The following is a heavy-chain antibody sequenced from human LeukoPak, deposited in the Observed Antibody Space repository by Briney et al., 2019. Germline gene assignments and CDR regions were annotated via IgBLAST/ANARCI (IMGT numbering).Heavy chain of an antibody. CDR2: IYYSGST. V-gene: IGHV4-39*01. Sequence: SETLSLTCTVSGGSISSSTYYWGWIRQPPGKGLEWIWSIYYSGSTYYNPSLKSRVSISVDTSKNQFSLKLSSVTAADTAVYYCATYYYDRTGYDTFDIWGQGTMVTVSS. J-gene: IGHJ3*02. D-gene: IGHD3-22*01. CDR3: ATYYYDRTGYDTFDI. CDR1: GGSISSSTYY.